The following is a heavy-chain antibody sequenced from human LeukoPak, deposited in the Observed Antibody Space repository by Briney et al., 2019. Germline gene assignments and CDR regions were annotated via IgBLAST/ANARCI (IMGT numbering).Heavy chain of an antibody. CDR2: IWYDGSNK. CDR3: ARDYARYYYDSSGPRGSGMDV. Sequence: GGSLRLSCAASGFTFSSCGMHWVRQAPGKGLEWVAVIWYDGSNKYYADSVKGRFTISRDNSKNTLYLQMNSLRAEDTAVYYCARDYARYYYDSSGPRGSGMDVWGQGTTVTVSS. J-gene: IGHJ6*02. V-gene: IGHV3-33*01. CDR1: GFTFSSCG. D-gene: IGHD3-22*01.